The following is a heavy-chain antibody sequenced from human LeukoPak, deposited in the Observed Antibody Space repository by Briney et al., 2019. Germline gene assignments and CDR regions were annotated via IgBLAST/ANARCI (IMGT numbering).Heavy chain of an antibody. D-gene: IGHD3-10*01. Sequence: SQTLSLTCAISGDSVSSNSAAWNWIRQSPSRGLEWLGRTYYRSKWYNDYAVSVKSRITINPDTSKNQFSLQLNSVTPEDTAVYCCASEGLSRGLHDAFDIWGQGTMVTVSS. J-gene: IGHJ3*02. V-gene: IGHV6-1*01. CDR1: GDSVSSNSAA. CDR3: ASEGLSRGLHDAFDI. CDR2: TYYRSKWYN.